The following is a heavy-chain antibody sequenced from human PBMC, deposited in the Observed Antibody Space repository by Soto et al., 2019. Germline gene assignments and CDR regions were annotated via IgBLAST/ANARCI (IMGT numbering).Heavy chain of an antibody. Sequence: GESLKISCKGSGYSFTSYWIGWVRQMPGKGLEWMGIIYPGDSDTRYSPSFQGQVTIPADTSIGTAYLQWSRLKASDTAMYYCARGSHPDYGDYVGGFDYWGQGTLVTVSS. CDR3: ARGSHPDYGDYVGGFDY. D-gene: IGHD4-17*01. V-gene: IGHV5-51*01. CDR1: GYSFTSYW. J-gene: IGHJ4*02. CDR2: IYPGDSDT.